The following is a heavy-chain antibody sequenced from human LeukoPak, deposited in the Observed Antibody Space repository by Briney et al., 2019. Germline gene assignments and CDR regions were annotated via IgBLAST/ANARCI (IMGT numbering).Heavy chain of an antibody. CDR1: GFTFSSYG. D-gene: IGHD3-10*01. V-gene: IGHV3-30*02. CDR3: ARAHYGSGSYYIPAKFDY. J-gene: IGHJ4*02. CDR2: IRYDGSYK. Sequence: GGSLRLSCAASGFTFSSYGMHWVRQAPGKGLEWVAFIRYDGSYKYYADSVKGRFTISRDNSKNTLYLQMNSLRAEDTAVYYCARAHYGSGSYYIPAKFDYWGQGTLVTVSS.